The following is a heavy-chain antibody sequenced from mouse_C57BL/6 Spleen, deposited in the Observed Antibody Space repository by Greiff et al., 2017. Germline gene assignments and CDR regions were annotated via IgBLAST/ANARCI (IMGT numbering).Heavy chain of an antibody. J-gene: IGHJ1*03. CDR2: ISRGSSTN. CDR3: ARRRGYFDV. Sequence: EVKLVESGGGLVKPGGSLKLSCAASGFTFSDYGMHWVRQAPEKGLEWVAYISRGSSTNYYADTVKGRFTIAKDNAKNTLFLQMTSLGSEDTAMYYCARRRGYFDVWGTGTTVTVSS. CDR1: GFTFSDYG. V-gene: IGHV5-17*01.